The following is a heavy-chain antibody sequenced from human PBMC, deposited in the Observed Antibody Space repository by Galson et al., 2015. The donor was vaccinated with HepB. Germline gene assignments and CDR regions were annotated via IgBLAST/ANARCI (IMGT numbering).Heavy chain of an antibody. CDR3: AKQRPNYDHKGSIDY. J-gene: IGHJ4*02. Sequence: SLRLSCAASEFTFSMYGMYWVRQAPGKGLKWVAAISYDSTGKYYADSVRGRFTISRDSSKNTLSLQLNDLRVDDTAAYYCAKQRPNYDHKGSIDYWGQGTLVIVSS. CDR2: ISYDSTGK. CDR1: EFTFSMYG. D-gene: IGHD3-16*01. V-gene: IGHV3-30*18.